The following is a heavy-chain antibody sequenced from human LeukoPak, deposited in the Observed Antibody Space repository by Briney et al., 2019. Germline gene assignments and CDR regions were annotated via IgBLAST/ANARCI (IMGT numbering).Heavy chain of an antibody. CDR1: GFTFSSYW. J-gene: IGHJ4*02. CDR2: IKQDGTET. CDR3: ARVRYSSGRYSLDY. Sequence: GGSLRLSCAASGFTFSSYWMSWVRQAPGKGLEWVANIKQDGTETYCVDSVKGRFTFSRDNAKNSLYLQVNSLRAEDTAIYYCARVRYSSGRYSLDYWGQGALVTVSS. V-gene: IGHV3-7*01. D-gene: IGHD6-19*01.